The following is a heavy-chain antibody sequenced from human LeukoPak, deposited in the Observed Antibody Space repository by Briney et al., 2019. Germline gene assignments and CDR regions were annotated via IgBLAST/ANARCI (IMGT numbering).Heavy chain of an antibody. CDR1: GGSFSGYY. J-gene: IGHJ4*02. Sequence: SETLSLTCAVYGGSFSGYYWSWIRQPPGKGLEWIGEINHSGSTNYNPSLKSRVTISVDTSKNQFSLKLSSVTAADTAVYYCTMITMVRGVCFDYWGQGTLVTVSS. V-gene: IGHV4-34*01. CDR2: INHSGST. CDR3: TMITMVRGVCFDY. D-gene: IGHD3-10*01.